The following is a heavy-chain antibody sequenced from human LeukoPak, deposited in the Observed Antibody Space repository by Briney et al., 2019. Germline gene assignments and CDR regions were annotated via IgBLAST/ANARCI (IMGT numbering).Heavy chain of an antibody. CDR3: TTVDRGASRAWWYYYYMDV. CDR1: GYAIKDAW. CDR2: IKSKTDGGTT. V-gene: IGHV3-15*01. Sequence: NPGGSLRLSCEVSGYAIKDAWMSWVRQAPGKGLEWVGRIKSKTDGGTTDYAAPVKGRFTISRDDSKNTLYLQMNSLKTEDTAVYYCTTVDRGASRAWWYYYYMDVWGKGTTVTVSS. D-gene: IGHD2-8*02. J-gene: IGHJ6*03.